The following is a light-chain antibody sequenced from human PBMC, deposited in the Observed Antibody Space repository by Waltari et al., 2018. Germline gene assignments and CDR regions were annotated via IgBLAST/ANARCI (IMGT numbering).Light chain of an antibody. CDR3: MQGTHWPPVT. CDR2: KVS. CDR1: QSLVHSNGSTY. J-gene: IGKJ4*01. Sequence: DVVMTQSPLSLPVTLAQSASISCRSSQSLVHSNGSTYLNWFHQRPGQSQRRLMYKVSNRDSGVPDRFSGSGSGTDFTLEISRVEAEDIGVYYCMQGTHWPPVTFGGGTKVEIK. V-gene: IGKV2-30*02.